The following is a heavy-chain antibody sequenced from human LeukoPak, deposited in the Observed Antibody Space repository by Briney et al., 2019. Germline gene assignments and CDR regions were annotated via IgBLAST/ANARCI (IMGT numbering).Heavy chain of an antibody. J-gene: IGHJ4*02. V-gene: IGHV3-23*01. D-gene: IGHD3-9*01. Sequence: GGSLRLSCAASGFTLSTYAMSWVRQTPGKGLEWVAATSSSDAGTYHADSVRGRFTISRDNSKNTLYLQMNSLRVEDTTVYYCAKAPANSPHLPYFDWLKGEYFFDYWGQGALVTVSS. CDR2: TSSSDAGT. CDR3: AKAPANSPHLPYFDWLKGEYFFDY. CDR1: GFTLSTYA.